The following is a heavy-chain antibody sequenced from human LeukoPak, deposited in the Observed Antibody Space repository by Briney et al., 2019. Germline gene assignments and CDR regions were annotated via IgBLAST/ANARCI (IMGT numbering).Heavy chain of an antibody. Sequence: GGSLRLSCAASGFTFTTYWMSWVRQAPGQGLEWVANINQGGNEKYYVDSVKGRFTMSRDNAKNSLYLQMNSLRADDTAVYYCARTNSQARDYYYYMDVWGKGTTVTVSS. D-gene: IGHD1-7*01. CDR1: GFTFTTYW. CDR3: ARTNSQARDYYYYMDV. J-gene: IGHJ6*03. V-gene: IGHV3-7*01. CDR2: INQGGNEK.